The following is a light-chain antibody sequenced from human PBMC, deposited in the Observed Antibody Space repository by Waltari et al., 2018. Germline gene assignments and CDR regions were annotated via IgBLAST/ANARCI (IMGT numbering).Light chain of an antibody. CDR2: EVN. V-gene: IGLV2-18*02. CDR3: SSYTTSTTQV. J-gene: IGLJ1*01. Sequence: QSALTQPPSVSGSPGQSVTISCSGTGSDIGSYNRVCWYQQSPGTAPRLMIYEVNSRPSGVPDRFSGSKSGNTASLTISGLQAEDEADYYCSSYTTSTTQVFGTGTKVTVL. CDR1: GSDIGSYNR.